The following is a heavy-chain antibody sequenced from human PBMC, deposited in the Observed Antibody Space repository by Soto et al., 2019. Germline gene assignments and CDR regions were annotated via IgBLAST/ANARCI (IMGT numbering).Heavy chain of an antibody. J-gene: IGHJ4*02. CDR1: GGSISTSNW. V-gene: IGHV4-4*02. D-gene: IGHD6-13*01. CDR3: AGARATIAAAAIFDC. CDR2: VYRTGST. Sequence: QVQLQESGPGLVKPSGTLSLTCAVSGGSISTSNWWSWVRQPPGKGLEWIGEVYRTGSTNYNPSLESRVIVSVDQSKNQFSLKLTSVTAADTAVYYCAGARATIAAAAIFDCWGQGTLVTVSS.